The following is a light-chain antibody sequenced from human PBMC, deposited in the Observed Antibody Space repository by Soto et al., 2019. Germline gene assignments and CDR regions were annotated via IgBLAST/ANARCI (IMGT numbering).Light chain of an antibody. CDR1: QSVSSY. Sequence: EIVLTQSPATLSLSPGERATLSCRASQSVSSYLAWYQQKPGQAPRLLIYDASNRATGIPARFSGSGSGTDSTLTISSLEPEDFAVYCCQQRSNWLTFGGGTKVEIK. V-gene: IGKV3-11*01. J-gene: IGKJ4*01. CDR3: QQRSNWLT. CDR2: DAS.